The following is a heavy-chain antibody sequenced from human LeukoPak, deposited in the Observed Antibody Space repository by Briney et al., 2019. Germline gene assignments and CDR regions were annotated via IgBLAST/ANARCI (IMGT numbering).Heavy chain of an antibody. J-gene: IGHJ3*02. CDR2: ISGSGGSP. CDR3: AKGGSVTAPDDAFDI. Sequence: GAPRLSCAVSGFTFSTYAMSWVRQAPGKGLEWVSVISGSGGSPYYADSVKGRFTISRDNSKNTLYLQMNSLRAEDMGVYYCAKGGSVTAPDDAFDIWGQGTMVTVS. CDR1: GFTFSTYA. V-gene: IGHV3-23*01. D-gene: IGHD5/OR15-5a*01.